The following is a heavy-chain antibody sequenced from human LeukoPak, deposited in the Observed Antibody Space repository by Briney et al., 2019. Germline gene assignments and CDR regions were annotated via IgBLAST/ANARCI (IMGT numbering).Heavy chain of an antibody. V-gene: IGHV3-15*01. CDR3: ITPLPYSAQ. CDR1: GFTFSSYA. Sequence: GGSLRLSCAASGFTFSSYAMSWVRQAPGKGLEWVGRTKPKTDGETTEYAAPVKDRFSISRDDSKSMMYLQMNSLKTEDTAVYYCITPLPYSAQGGQGTLVTVSS. CDR2: TKPKTDGETT. D-gene: IGHD2-21*01. J-gene: IGHJ4*02.